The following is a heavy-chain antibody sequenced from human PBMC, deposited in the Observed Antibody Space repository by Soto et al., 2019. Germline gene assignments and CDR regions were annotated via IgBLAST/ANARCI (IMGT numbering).Heavy chain of an antibody. J-gene: IGHJ5*02. CDR1: GYSFSSYG. Sequence: QVQLVQSGAEVKKPGASVKVSCKASGYSFSSYGISWVRQAPGQGLEWMGWISPNNGKTEYAQKFQGRVTMTTDTSTSTAYMELRSLRSDDTAVYYCARDNHDPTRYSGTYYVWCDPWGQGTLVTVSS. V-gene: IGHV1-18*01. CDR3: ARDNHDPTRYSGTYYVWCDP. CDR2: ISPNNGKT. D-gene: IGHD1-26*01.